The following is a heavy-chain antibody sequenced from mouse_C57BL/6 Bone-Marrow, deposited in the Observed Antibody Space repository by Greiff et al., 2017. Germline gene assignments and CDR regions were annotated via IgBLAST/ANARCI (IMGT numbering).Heavy chain of an antibody. CDR2: IHPNSGST. J-gene: IGHJ1*03. CDR3: ARRNYYGPYWYFDV. Sequence: QVQLQQPGAELVKPGASVKLSCKASGYTFTSYWMHWVKQRPGQGLEWIGMIHPNSGSTNYNEKFKSKATLTVDKSSSTACMQLSSLTSEDSAVYYCARRNYYGPYWYFDVWGTGTTVTVSS. V-gene: IGHV1-64*01. CDR1: GYTFTSYW. D-gene: IGHD1-1*01.